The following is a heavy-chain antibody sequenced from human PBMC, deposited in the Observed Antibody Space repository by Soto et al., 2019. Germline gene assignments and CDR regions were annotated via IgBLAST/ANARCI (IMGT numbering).Heavy chain of an antibody. Sequence: PSETLSLTCAVYGGSFSGYYWSWIRQPPGKGLEWVGEINHSGSTNYNPSLKRRVTISVDTSKNQFSLKLSSVTAADTAVYYCERAGIQLWLRCAPDYWGQGTLVTVSS. J-gene: IGHJ4*02. D-gene: IGHD5-18*01. CDR3: ERAGIQLWLRCAPDY. CDR2: INHSGST. V-gene: IGHV4-34*01. CDR1: GGSFSGYY.